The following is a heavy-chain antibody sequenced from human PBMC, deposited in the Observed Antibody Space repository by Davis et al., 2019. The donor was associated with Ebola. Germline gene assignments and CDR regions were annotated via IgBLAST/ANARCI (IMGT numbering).Heavy chain of an antibody. V-gene: IGHV1-3*01. J-gene: IGHJ6*02. D-gene: IGHD4-17*01. CDR3: AGNSVTTRLDYYGMDV. Sequence: AASVKVSCKASGYTFTSFAIHWVRQAPGQRLAWMGWINAGNGNTIYSQNFQGRVTITRDTSASTVYMELSSLRSEDTAVYYCAGNSVTTRLDYYGMDVWGQGTTVTVSS. CDR1: GYTFTSFA. CDR2: INAGNGNT.